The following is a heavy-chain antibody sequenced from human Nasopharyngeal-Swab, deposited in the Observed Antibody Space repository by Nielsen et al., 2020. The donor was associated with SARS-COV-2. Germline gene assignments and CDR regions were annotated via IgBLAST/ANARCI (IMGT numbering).Heavy chain of an antibody. J-gene: IGHJ2*01. D-gene: IGHD6-13*01. V-gene: IGHV4-34*01. CDR2: INHSGST. Sequence: SETLSLTCAVYGGSFSGYFWSWIGQPPGKGLEWIGEINHSGSTNYNPSLKSRVTMSVDSSKNHFSLKLSSVTAADTAVYYCARAIVLYSSSWFPSGWYFDLWGRGTLVTVSS. CDR1: GGSFSGYF. CDR3: ARAIVLYSSSWFPSGWYFDL.